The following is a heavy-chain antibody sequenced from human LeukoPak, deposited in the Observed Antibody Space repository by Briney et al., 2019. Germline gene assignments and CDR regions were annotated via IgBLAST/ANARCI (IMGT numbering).Heavy chain of an antibody. J-gene: IGHJ4*02. CDR2: IAASGTT. CDR3: ARFPYFEGFDY. CDR1: GGSIESYY. Sequence: PSETLSLTCSVSGGSIESYYWSWIRQPPGKGLEFIGYIAASGTTKHNPSLKSRVTLSMDTSKNQFSLKLRSVTAADTAVYFCARFPYFEGFDYWGQGTKVIVSS. V-gene: IGHV4-4*08. D-gene: IGHD3-9*01.